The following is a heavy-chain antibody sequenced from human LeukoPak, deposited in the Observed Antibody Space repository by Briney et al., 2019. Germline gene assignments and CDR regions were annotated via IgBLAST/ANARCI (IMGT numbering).Heavy chain of an antibody. CDR2: IYTSGST. V-gene: IGHV4-61*02. Sequence: SQTLSLTCTVSGGSISSGSYYWSWIRQPAGKGLEWIGRIYTSGSTNYNPSLKSRVTMSVDTSKNQFSLKLSSVTAADTAVYYCARDAWPNWNYGVAIYWGQGTLVTVSS. CDR1: GGSISSGSYY. D-gene: IGHD1-7*01. J-gene: IGHJ4*02. CDR3: ARDAWPNWNYGVAIY.